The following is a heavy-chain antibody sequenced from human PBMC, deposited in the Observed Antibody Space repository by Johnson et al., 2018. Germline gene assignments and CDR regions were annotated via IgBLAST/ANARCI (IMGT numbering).Heavy chain of an antibody. Sequence: QLVESGGDLVQPGGSLRLSCAASGFKFSAYWMTWVRQAPGNGLEWVATIKHDESAKYYVDSVKGRFTISRDNAKNFLYLQMNSLSIDDTAVYYCARDRAPDPSWGPGTLVTVSS. CDR2: IKHDESAK. J-gene: IGHJ5*02. CDR3: ARDRAPDPS. V-gene: IGHV3-7*01. D-gene: IGHD1-14*01. CDR1: GFKFSAYW.